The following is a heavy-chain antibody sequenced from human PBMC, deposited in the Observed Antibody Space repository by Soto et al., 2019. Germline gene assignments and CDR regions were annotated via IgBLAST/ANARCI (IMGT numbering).Heavy chain of an antibody. Sequence: GESLKISFKGSGYSFTSYWISWVRQMPGKGLEWMGRIDPSDSYTNYSPSFQGHVTISAGKSISTAYLQWSSLKASDTAMYYCARPVGATHWFDPWGQGTLVTVS. CDR1: GYSFTSYW. CDR3: ARPVGATHWFDP. D-gene: IGHD1-26*01. J-gene: IGHJ5*02. V-gene: IGHV5-10-1*01. CDR2: IDPSDSYT.